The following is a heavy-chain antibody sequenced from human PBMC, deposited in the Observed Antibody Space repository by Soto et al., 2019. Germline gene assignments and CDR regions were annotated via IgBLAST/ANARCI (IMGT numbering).Heavy chain of an antibody. J-gene: IGHJ4*02. Sequence: QVQLQESGPGLVKPSETLSLTCTVSGGSVSSGSYYWSWIRQPPGKGLEWIGYIYYSGSTNYNPSLKSRVTISVDTSKNQFSLKLSSVTAADTAVYYCARAREDYGGNSPNFDYWGQGTLVTVSS. CDR1: GGSVSSGSYY. CDR3: ARAREDYGGNSPNFDY. D-gene: IGHD4-17*01. CDR2: IYYSGST. V-gene: IGHV4-61*01.